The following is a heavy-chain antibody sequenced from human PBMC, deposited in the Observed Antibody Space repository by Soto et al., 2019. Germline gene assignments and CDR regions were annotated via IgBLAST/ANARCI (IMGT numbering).Heavy chain of an antibody. CDR3: AREGITMISRGWFDP. CDR2: IYSGGST. Sequence: EVQLVESGGGLVQPGGSLRLSCAASGFTVSSNYMSWVRQAPGKGLEWVSVIYSGGSTYYADSVKGRFTISRDNSKNTLDLQMNSLRAEDTAVYYCAREGITMISRGWFDPWGQGTLVTVSS. CDR1: GFTVSSNY. D-gene: IGHD3-22*01. V-gene: IGHV3-66*01. J-gene: IGHJ5*02.